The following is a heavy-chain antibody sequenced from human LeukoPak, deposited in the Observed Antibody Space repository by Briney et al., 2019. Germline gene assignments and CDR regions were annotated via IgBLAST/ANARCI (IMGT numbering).Heavy chain of an antibody. CDR1: GGSISSSSAY. J-gene: IGHJ4*02. D-gene: IGHD5-18*01. CDR3: VSPRGFSYGYFDY. CDR2: IYYSKDT. Sequence: SETLSLTCTVSGGSISSSSAYWGWIRQPPGKGLEWIGSIYYSKDTYYNPSLKSRVTISADTSKNQFSLTLGSVSATDTAVYYCVSPRGFSYGYFDYWGQGTLATVSS. V-gene: IGHV4-39*01.